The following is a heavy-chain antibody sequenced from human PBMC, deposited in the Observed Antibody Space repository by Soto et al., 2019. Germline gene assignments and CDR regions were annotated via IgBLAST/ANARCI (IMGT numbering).Heavy chain of an antibody. CDR3: AREGESMVRVVYQTQYYYYYMDV. CDR2: ISSSGSTI. Sequence: QVQLVESGGGLVKPGGSLRLSCAASGFTFSDYYMSWIRQAPGKGLEWVSYISSSGSTIYYADSVKGRFTISRDNAKNSLYLQMNSLRAEDTAVYYCAREGESMVRVVYQTQYYYYYMDVWGKGTTVTVSS. J-gene: IGHJ6*03. V-gene: IGHV3-11*01. CDR1: GFTFSDYY. D-gene: IGHD3-10*01.